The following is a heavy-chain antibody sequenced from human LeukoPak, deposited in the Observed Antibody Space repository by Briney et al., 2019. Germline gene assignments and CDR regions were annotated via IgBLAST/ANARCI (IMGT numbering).Heavy chain of an antibody. Sequence: SETLSLTCTVSGGSISSYYWSWIRQPPGKGLEWIGYIDYSGSTNYNPSLKSRISISVDTSKNQFSLKLSSVTAADTAVYYCARTTEGGYTYNYFYYYYMDVWGKGTTVTISS. D-gene: IGHD5-18*01. J-gene: IGHJ6*03. CDR3: ARTTEGGYTYNYFYYYYMDV. V-gene: IGHV4-59*01. CDR2: IDYSGST. CDR1: GGSISSYY.